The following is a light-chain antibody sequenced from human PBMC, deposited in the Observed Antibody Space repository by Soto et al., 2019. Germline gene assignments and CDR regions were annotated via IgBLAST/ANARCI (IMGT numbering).Light chain of an antibody. CDR2: DGS. V-gene: IGKV3-11*01. J-gene: IGKJ5*01. CDR3: QQRTRWTMT. Sequence: EIVSTQSPATLSLSPGERVTLSCRASQNLHSFLNWYQQRPGQAPRPLIYDGSKRAAGVPDRISGDVSGTDYTLTISSLETEDCAVYYCQQRTRWTMTFGQGTRLEIK. CDR1: QNLHSF.